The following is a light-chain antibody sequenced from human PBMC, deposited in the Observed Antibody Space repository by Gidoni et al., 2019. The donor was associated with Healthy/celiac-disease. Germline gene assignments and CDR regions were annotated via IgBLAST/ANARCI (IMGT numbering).Light chain of an antibody. Sequence: DIQMTQSPSSLSASVGDRVTITCRASQSISSYLNWYQQKPGKAPKLLIYAASSLQSGVPSRFSGSGPGTDFTLTISSLQPEDFATYYCQQSYSTPCSFGQXTKLEIK. V-gene: IGKV1-39*01. J-gene: IGKJ2*04. CDR1: QSISSY. CDR2: AAS. CDR3: QQSYSTPCS.